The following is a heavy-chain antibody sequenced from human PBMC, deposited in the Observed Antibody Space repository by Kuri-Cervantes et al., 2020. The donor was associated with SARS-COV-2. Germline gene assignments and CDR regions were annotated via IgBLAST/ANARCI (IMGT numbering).Heavy chain of an antibody. V-gene: IGHV1-3*01. CDR3: ARVWEQQLFDY. D-gene: IGHD6-13*01. CDR1: GDTFTSYV. CDR2: INAGNGNT. Sequence: ASVKVSCKASGDTFTSYVMHWVRQAPGQRLEWMGWINAGNGNTKYSQKFQGRVTITRDTSASTAYMELSSLRSEDTAVYYCARVWEQQLFDYWGQGTLVTVSS. J-gene: IGHJ4*02.